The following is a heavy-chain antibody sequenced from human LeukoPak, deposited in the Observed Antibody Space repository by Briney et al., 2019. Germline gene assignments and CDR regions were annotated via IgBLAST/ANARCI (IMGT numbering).Heavy chain of an antibody. D-gene: IGHD5-12*01. Sequence: GRTLRLSCAASGFTFSSYGMHWVRQAPGTGLERVAVISYDGSNKYYADSVKGRFTISRDNSKNTLYLQMNSLRAEDTAVYYCAKVFRGATITLCDYWGQGTLVTVSS. CDR2: ISYDGSNK. CDR1: GFTFSSYG. V-gene: IGHV3-30*18. CDR3: AKVFRGATITLCDY. J-gene: IGHJ4*02.